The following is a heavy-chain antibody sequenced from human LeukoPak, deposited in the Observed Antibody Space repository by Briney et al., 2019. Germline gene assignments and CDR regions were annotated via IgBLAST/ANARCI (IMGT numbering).Heavy chain of an antibody. D-gene: IGHD1-26*01. CDR1: GYTFTSYG. J-gene: IGHJ4*02. Sequence: ASVKVSCKASGYTFTSYGISWVRQAPGQGLEWMGWISAYNGNTNYAQKLQGRVTMTTDTSTNTAYMELRSLRSDDTAVYYCARDPQQLVGATGGGFEHWGQGTLVTVSS. CDR3: ARDPQQLVGATGGGFEH. V-gene: IGHV1-18*01. CDR2: ISAYNGNT.